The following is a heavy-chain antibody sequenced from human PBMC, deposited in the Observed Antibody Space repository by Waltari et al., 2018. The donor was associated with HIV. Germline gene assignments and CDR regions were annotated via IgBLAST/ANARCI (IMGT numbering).Heavy chain of an antibody. D-gene: IGHD3-16*02. CDR1: GFTFSASA. J-gene: IGHJ1*01. Sequence: QPVESGGGVVHPGGSLTLSCAASGFTFSASAIHRVRHAPGKGLGGCGRIRNIVNNYAATYSASATGRFINPTYDSNYTRFLQMTILTAEDRTLYSCTSLECVRLGDSSLFGSRGQGTLVTVSS. V-gene: IGHV3-73*01. CDR3: TSLECVRLGDSSLFGS. CDR2: IRNIVNNYAA.